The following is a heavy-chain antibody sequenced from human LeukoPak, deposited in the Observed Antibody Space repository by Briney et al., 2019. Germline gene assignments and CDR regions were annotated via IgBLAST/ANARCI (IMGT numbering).Heavy chain of an antibody. J-gene: IGHJ4*02. D-gene: IGHD2-15*01. Sequence: GGSLRLSCAGFTLSGYWMQWVRQAPGKGLVWVSRINGDGSTTNYADPVKGRFTISGDNAKKSLYLQMNSLRAEDTAVYYCAKCSGGSYYHSDDYWGQGTLVTVSS. V-gene: IGHV3-74*01. CDR1: GFTLSGYW. CDR2: INGDGSTT. CDR3: AKCSGGSYYHSDDY.